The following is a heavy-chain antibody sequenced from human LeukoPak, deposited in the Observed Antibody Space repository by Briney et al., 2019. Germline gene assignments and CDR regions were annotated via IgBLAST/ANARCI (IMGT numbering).Heavy chain of an antibody. CDR3: ARDGRITMIVVVPSPIDY. D-gene: IGHD3-22*01. Sequence: GRSLRLSCAASGFTFSSYAMHWVRQAPGKGLEWVAVISYDGSNKYYADSVKGRFTISRDNSKNTLYLQMTSLRAEDTAVYYCARDGRITMIVVVPSPIDYWGQGTLVTVSS. V-gene: IGHV3-30-3*01. CDR2: ISYDGSNK. CDR1: GFTFSSYA. J-gene: IGHJ4*02.